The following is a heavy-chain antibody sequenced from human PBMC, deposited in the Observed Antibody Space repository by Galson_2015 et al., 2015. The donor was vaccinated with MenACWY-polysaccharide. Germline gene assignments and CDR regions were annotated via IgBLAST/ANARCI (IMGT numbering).Heavy chain of an antibody. Sequence: ALRLCGEASGFIFRSNALDWVGQASGKRLARAAAASNDRCYADIVDPIRGRFTISRHNSKNTLYLQMDSLRGEDTAVYHCAKFRGPGAMDVWGPGTTVTVSS. D-gene: IGHD3-10*01. CDR3: AKFRGPGAMDV. J-gene: IGHJ6*02. CDR2: ASNDRCYA. CDR1: GFIFRSNA. V-gene: IGHV3-30*18.